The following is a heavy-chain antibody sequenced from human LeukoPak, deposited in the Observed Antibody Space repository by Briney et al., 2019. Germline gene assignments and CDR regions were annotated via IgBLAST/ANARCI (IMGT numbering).Heavy chain of an antibody. Sequence: PGGSLRLSCAASGFTFDDYAMHWVRQAPGKGLEWVSGISWNSGSIGYADSVKGRFTISRDNAKNSLYLQMNSLRAEDTALYYCAKDISSGTGGATPRYDAFDIWGQGTMVTVSS. D-gene: IGHD3-10*02. CDR2: ISWNSGSI. CDR3: AKDISSGTGGATPRYDAFDI. V-gene: IGHV3-9*01. CDR1: GFTFDDYA. J-gene: IGHJ3*02.